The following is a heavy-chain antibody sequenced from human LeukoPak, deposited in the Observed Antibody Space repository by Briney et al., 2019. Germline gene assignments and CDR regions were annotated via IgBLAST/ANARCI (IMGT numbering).Heavy chain of an antibody. J-gene: IGHJ4*02. Sequence: GGSLRLSCAASGFTLPSYAMSWVRQAPGKGLEWVSSIVGSGGTTSYADSVKGRFTISRDNSKNTLYLLMNSLRAEDTAVYYCAKDPSYDFWSGFYPYFDYWGQGTLVTVSS. CDR1: GFTLPSYA. CDR3: AKDPSYDFWSGFYPYFDY. V-gene: IGHV3-23*01. CDR2: IVGSGGTT. D-gene: IGHD3-3*01.